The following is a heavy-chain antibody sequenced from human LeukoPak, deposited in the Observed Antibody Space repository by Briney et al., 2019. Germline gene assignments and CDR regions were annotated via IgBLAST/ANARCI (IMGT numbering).Heavy chain of an antibody. V-gene: IGHV3-23*01. D-gene: IGHD2-2*01. CDR2: ISGSGGST. CDR3: AKDSCSSTSCRGYFNY. J-gene: IGHJ4*02. Sequence: GGSLRLSCAASGFTFRSYAMSWVRQAPRKGLEWVSAISGSGGSTYYADSVKGRFTISRDNSKNTLYLQMNSLRAEDTAVYYCAKDSCSSTSCRGYFNYWGQGTLVTVSS. CDR1: GFTFRSYA.